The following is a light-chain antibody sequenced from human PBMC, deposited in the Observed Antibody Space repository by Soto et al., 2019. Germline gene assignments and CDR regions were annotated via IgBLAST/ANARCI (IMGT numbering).Light chain of an antibody. J-gene: IGKJ4*01. CDR2: DAS. CDR3: QQHNNWPPLT. Sequence: EIVMTQSPATLSVSPGERATLSCRASQSVSNKLAWYQQKPGQAPRLLIYDASTRATGIPARFSGSGSGTEFTLTISSLQSEDFAVYYCQQHNNWPPLTFGGGTKVE. V-gene: IGKV3-15*01. CDR1: QSVSNK.